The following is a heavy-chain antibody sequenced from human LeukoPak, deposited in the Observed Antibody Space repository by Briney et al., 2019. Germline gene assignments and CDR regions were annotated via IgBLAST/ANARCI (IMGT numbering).Heavy chain of an antibody. V-gene: IGHV1-8*01. Sequence: ASVKVSCKASGYTFTSYDINWVRQATGQGLERMGWMNPNSGNTGYAQKFQGRVTMTRNTSISTAYMELSSLRSEDTAVYYCARGESSIAALDYYYGMDVWGQGTTVTVSS. CDR2: MNPNSGNT. J-gene: IGHJ6*02. D-gene: IGHD6-6*01. CDR1: GYTFTSYD. CDR3: ARGESSIAALDYYYGMDV.